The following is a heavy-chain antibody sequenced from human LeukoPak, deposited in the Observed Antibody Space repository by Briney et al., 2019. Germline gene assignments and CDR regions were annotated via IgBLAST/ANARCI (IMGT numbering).Heavy chain of an antibody. Sequence: GSLRLSCAASGFTFSDYYMSWIRQAPGKGLEWVSYISSSGSTIYYADSVKGRFTISRDNAKNSLYLQMNSLRAEDTAVYYCARADDYYDSSGYVLWGQGTLVTVSS. D-gene: IGHD3-22*01. CDR2: ISSSGSTI. CDR3: ARADDYYDSSGYVL. V-gene: IGHV3-11*01. CDR1: GFTFSDYY. J-gene: IGHJ4*02.